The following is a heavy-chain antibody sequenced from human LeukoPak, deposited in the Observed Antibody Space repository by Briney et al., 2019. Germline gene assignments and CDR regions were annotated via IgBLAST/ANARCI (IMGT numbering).Heavy chain of an antibody. J-gene: IGHJ5*02. CDR3: VRSQQYRSGGSCYSGFDP. CDR1: GYSFATYW. CDR2: IDPSDSYT. V-gene: IGHV5-10-1*01. Sequence: GESLKISCKGSGYSFATYWISWVRQMPGKGLEWMGRIDPSDSYTNYSPSFQGHVTISADKSISTAYLQWSSLKASDTAMYYCVRSQQYRSGGSCYSGFDPWGQGTLVTVSS. D-gene: IGHD2-15*01.